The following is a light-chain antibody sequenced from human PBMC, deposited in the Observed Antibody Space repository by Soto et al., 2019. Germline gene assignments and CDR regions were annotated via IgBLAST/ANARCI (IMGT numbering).Light chain of an antibody. CDR2: DVS. CDR3: SAYASSSRIYV. J-gene: IGLJ1*01. V-gene: IGLV2-14*01. CDR1: SSDVGCYNY. Sequence: QSALTQPASVSGSPGQSITISCTGTSSDVGCYNYVSWYQQHPGKAPKLMIYDVSNRPSGVSTRFSGSKSGNTASLTISGLQAEYEADYYCSAYASSSRIYVFVNGTKLTVL.